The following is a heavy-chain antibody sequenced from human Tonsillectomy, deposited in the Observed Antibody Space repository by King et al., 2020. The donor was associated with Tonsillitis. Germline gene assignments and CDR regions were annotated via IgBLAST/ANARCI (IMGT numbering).Heavy chain of an antibody. D-gene: IGHD1-26*01. J-gene: IGHJ4*02. Sequence: VQLVQSGTEVKKPGASVKVSCEASGNTFTGYYMHWVRQAPGQGLEWMGWINPKSGVTNYAQKFQGRVSLTRDTSISSASMQLSRLGSDDTAVYYCACTFGSYYHFDYWGQGTLVTVSS. CDR3: ACTFGSYYHFDY. V-gene: IGHV1-2*02. CDR2: INPKSGVT. CDR1: GNTFTGYY.